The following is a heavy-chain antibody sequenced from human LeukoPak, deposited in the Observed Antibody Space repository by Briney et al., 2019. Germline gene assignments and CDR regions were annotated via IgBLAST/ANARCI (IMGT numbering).Heavy chain of an antibody. CDR3: ATKTWYSGTTFDY. D-gene: IGHD1-26*01. CDR1: GYTFTGYY. Sequence: GASVKVSCKASGYTFTGYYMHWVRQAPGQGLEWMGWINPNSGGTNYAQKFQGRVTMTRDTSISTAYMELSRLRSDATAVYYCATKTWYSGTTFDYWGQGTLVTVSS. J-gene: IGHJ4*02. CDR2: INPNSGGT. V-gene: IGHV1-2*02.